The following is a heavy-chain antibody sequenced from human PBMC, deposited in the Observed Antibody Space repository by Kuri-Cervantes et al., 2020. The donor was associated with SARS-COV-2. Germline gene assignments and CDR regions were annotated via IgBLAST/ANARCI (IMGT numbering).Heavy chain of an antibody. CDR1: GFTFSSYG. J-gene: IGHJ1*01. CDR3: AKDLGYSSDGRDQH. V-gene: IGHV3-33*06. D-gene: IGHD6-19*01. Sequence: GGSLRLSCAASGFTFSSYGMHWVRQAPGKGLEWVAVIWYDGSNKYYADSVKGRFTISRDNSKNTLYLQMNSLRAEDTAVYYCAKDLGYSSDGRDQHWGQGTLVTVSS. CDR2: IWYDGSNK.